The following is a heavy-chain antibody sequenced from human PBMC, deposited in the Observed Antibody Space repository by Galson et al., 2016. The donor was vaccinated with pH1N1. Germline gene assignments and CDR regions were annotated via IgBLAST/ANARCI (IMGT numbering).Heavy chain of an antibody. CDR1: SGSISSDSDY. Sequence: TLSLTCTVSSGSISSDSDYWTWIRQPAGKGLEWIGRVSGTGTTNYNPSLKSRVTISIDTSKNQFSLKMASVTAADTAVYFCARESLEWLIISGHRVELNWFDSWGQGTLVTVSS. CDR3: ARESLEWLIISGHRVELNWFDS. D-gene: IGHD3-3*01. J-gene: IGHJ5*01. CDR2: VSGTGTT. V-gene: IGHV4-61*02.